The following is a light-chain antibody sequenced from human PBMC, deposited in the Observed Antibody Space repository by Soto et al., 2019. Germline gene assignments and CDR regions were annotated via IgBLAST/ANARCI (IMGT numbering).Light chain of an antibody. CDR2: EGS. Sequence: QSVLTQPPSASGSPGQSVTISCTGTSSDVGGYNYVSWYQQHPGKAPKLMIYEGSKRPSGVPGRFSGSKSGNTASLTVSGVQAEDEADYCCSSYAGSIHVVFGGGTKLTVL. J-gene: IGLJ2*01. V-gene: IGLV2-8*01. CDR3: SSYAGSIHVV. CDR1: SSDVGGYNY.